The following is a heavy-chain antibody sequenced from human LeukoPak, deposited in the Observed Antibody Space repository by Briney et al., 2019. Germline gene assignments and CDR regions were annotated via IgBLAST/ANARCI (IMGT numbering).Heavy chain of an antibody. J-gene: IGHJ3*02. CDR2: IWYDGSNK. D-gene: IGHD1-26*01. Sequence: PGGSLRLSCAASGFTSSSYDMRWIRQAPGKGLEWVAVIWYDGSNKYNGDSVKGQFTISRDNSKNTLYLQMDSLRAEDTALYYCAKEGGSHFGFDIWGQGTTVSVSS. CDR3: AKEGGSHFGFDI. CDR1: GFTSSSYD. V-gene: IGHV3-30*02.